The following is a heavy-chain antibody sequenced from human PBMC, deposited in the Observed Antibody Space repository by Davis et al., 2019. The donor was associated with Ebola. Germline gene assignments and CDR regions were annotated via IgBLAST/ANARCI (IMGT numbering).Heavy chain of an antibody. CDR2: INPNSGGT. V-gene: IGHV1-2*04. J-gene: IGHJ6*02. CDR3: ARVYDYHYGMDV. CDR1: GYTFTGYY. Sequence: ASVKVSCKASGYTFTGYYMHWVRQAPGQGLEWMGWINPNSGGTNYAQKFQGWVTMTRDTSISSAYMELSRLRSDDTAVYYCARVYDYHYGMDVWGQGTTVTVSS. D-gene: IGHD5-12*01.